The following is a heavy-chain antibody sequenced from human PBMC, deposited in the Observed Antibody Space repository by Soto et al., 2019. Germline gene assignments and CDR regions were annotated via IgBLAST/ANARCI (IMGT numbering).Heavy chain of an antibody. J-gene: IGHJ6*03. CDR1: GGSISSGGYY. CDR2: IYYSGST. Sequence: TSETLSLTCTVSGGSISSGGYYWSWIRQHPGKGLEWIGYIYYSGSTYYNPSLKSRVTISVDTSKNQFSLKLSSVTAADTAVYYCASARAEYYDILTGYYKDYYYYYMDVWGKGTTVTVSS. D-gene: IGHD3-9*01. CDR3: ASARAEYYDILTGYYKDYYYYYMDV. V-gene: IGHV4-31*03.